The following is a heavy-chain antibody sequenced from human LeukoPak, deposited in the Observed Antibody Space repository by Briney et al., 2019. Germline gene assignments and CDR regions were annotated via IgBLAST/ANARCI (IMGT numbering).Heavy chain of an antibody. D-gene: IGHD5-18*01. Sequence: SETLSLTCAVYGGSFSGYYWSWIRQPPGKGLGWIGEINHSGSTNYNPSLKSRVTISVDTSKNQFSLKLSSVTAADTAVYYCARVRIQLWFQGFDYWGQGTLVTVSS. CDR2: INHSGST. CDR1: GGSFSGYY. CDR3: ARVRIQLWFQGFDY. J-gene: IGHJ4*02. V-gene: IGHV4-34*01.